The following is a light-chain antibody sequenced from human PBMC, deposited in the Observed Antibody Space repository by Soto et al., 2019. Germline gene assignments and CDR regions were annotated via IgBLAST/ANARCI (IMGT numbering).Light chain of an antibody. CDR1: QSVSSN. CDR3: QQYNNWPPLT. Sequence: EIVMTQSPATLSVSPGERATLSCRASQSVSSNLAWYQQKTGQAPRLLIYGASNKATGISARFSGSGSGTEFTLTISSLQSEDFAVYYCQQYNNWPPLTFGQGTKVDIK. J-gene: IGKJ1*01. CDR2: GAS. V-gene: IGKV3-15*01.